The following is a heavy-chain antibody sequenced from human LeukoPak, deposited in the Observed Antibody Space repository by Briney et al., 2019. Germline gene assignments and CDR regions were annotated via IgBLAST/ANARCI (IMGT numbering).Heavy chain of an antibody. Sequence: GESLKTSCKGSGYSFTSYWIGWVRQMPGKGLEWMGIIYPGDSDTRYSPSFQGQVTTSADKSISTAYLQWSSLKASDTAMYYCARAPSTVTNPYYFDYWGQGTLVTVSS. D-gene: IGHD4-17*01. CDR3: ARAPSTVTNPYYFDY. CDR2: IYPGDSDT. CDR1: GYSFTSYW. J-gene: IGHJ4*02. V-gene: IGHV5-51*01.